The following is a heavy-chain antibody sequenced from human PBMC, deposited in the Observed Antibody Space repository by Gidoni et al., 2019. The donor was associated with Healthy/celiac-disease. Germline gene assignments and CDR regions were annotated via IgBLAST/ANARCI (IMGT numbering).Heavy chain of an antibody. J-gene: IGHJ4*02. CDR1: GGTFSSYA. CDR2: IIPIFGTA. D-gene: IGHD6-19*01. Sequence: QVQLVQSGAEVKKPGSSGKVSCKASGGTFSSYAISWVRQAPVQGLEWMGGIIPIFGTANYAQKFQGRVTITADESTSTAFMELSSLRSEDTAIYYCASNDIAVAGMGADYWGQGTLVTVSS. V-gene: IGHV1-69*01. CDR3: ASNDIAVAGMGADY.